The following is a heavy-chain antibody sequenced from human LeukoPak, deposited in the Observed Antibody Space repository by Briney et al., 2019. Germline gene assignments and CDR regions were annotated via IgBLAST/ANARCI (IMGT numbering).Heavy chain of an antibody. CDR3: ARGGIVVVDRWFDP. CDR1: GGSFSGYY. V-gene: IGHV4-34*01. J-gene: IGHJ5*02. Sequence: PSETLSLTCAVYGGSFSGYYWSWIRQPPGKGLEWIGEINHSGSTNYNPSLKSRVTISVDMSKNQFSLKLSSVTAADTAVYYCARGGIVVVDRWFDPWGQGILVTVSS. D-gene: IGHD2-15*01. CDR2: INHSGST.